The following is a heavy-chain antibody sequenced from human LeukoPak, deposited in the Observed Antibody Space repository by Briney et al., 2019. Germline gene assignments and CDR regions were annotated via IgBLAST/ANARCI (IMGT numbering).Heavy chain of an antibody. CDR2: TYYRSKWYN. CDR3: ARDYYESSGYYYNP. J-gene: IGHJ5*02. V-gene: IGHV6-1*01. Sequence: SQTLSLTCALSGDSVSSNSAAWTWIRQSPSRGLESLGRTYYRSKWYNDDAVSVKSRITINPDTSKNQFSLQLNSVTHEDTAVYYCARDYYESSGYYYNPWGQGTLVTVSS. CDR1: GDSVSSNSAA. D-gene: IGHD3-22*01.